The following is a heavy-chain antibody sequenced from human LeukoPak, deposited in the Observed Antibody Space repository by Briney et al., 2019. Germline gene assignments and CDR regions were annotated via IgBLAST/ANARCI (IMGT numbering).Heavy chain of an antibody. J-gene: IGHJ5*02. Sequence: GGSLRLSCAASGFTFRISWMSWVRQAPGKGLEWVASIKEDGSEKNYVDSVKGRFTISRDNDNNSLYLHMNSLRVDDTAFYYCARGGRPDTWGQGTLVTVSS. CDR3: ARGGRPDT. V-gene: IGHV3-7*04. CDR2: IKEDGSEK. D-gene: IGHD1-26*01. CDR1: GFTFRISW.